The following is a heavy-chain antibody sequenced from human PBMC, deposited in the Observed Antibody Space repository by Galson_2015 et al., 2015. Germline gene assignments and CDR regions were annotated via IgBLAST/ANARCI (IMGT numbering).Heavy chain of an antibody. J-gene: IGHJ5*02. CDR2: MNPNSGNT. CDR3: ARIKQGNYGEYNWFDP. CDR1: GYTFTSYD. V-gene: IGHV1-8*01. D-gene: IGHD3-10*01. Sequence: SVKVSCKASGYTFTSYDTNWVRQATGQGLEWMGWMNPNSGNTGYAQKFQGRVTMTRNTSISTAYMELSSLRSEDTAVYYCARIKQGNYGEYNWFDPWGQGTLVTVSS.